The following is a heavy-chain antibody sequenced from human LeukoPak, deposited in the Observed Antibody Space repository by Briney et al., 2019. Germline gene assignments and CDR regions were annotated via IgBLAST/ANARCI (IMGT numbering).Heavy chain of an antibody. CDR1: GFTFSRYG. D-gene: IGHD4-11*01. CDR2: IWSDGTNQ. J-gene: IGHJ4*02. Sequence: GGSLRLSCAASGFTFSRYGMHWVRQAPGKGLEWVAVIWSDGTNQFYADSVKGRFTISRDDSQRTVFLHMTSLRAEDTAIYYCAKDAQRGFDYSNSLQYWGQGTLVTVSS. CDR3: AKDAQRGFDYSNSLQY. V-gene: IGHV3-33*06.